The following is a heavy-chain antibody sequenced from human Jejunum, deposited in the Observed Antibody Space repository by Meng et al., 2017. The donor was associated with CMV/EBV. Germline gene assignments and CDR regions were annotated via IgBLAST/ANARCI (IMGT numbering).Heavy chain of an antibody. V-gene: IGHV4-59*01. CDR2: IRNSGAS. CDR1: GGAISNCY. D-gene: IGHD3-16*02. CDR3: ARSRVWGTYRPYYFDS. J-gene: IGHJ4*02. Sequence: GGAISNCYWSWIRQAPGKGLEWIGYIRNSGASNYNPSLKSRVTIIMDMSKDQFSLDLHSVTAADTAVYYCARSRVWGTYRPYYFDSWGQGTLVTVSS.